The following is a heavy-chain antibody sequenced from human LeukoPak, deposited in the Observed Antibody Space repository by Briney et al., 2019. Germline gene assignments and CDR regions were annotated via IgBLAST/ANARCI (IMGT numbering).Heavy chain of an antibody. V-gene: IGHV3-66*01. J-gene: IGHJ4*02. CDR1: GFIVSTNY. CDR2: VFRGDGT. D-gene: IGHD4-11*01. CDR3: VKEVPGTTIYD. Sequence: GGSLRLSCVASGFIVSTNYMSWVRQAPGKGLEWVAVVFRGDGTYHADSVKGRFTISRDTSKNTVYLHMNSLTAEDTAIYYCVKEVPGTTIYDWGQGILVTVSS.